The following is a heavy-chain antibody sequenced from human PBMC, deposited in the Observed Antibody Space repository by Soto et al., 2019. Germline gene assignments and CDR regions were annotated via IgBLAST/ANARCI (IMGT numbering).Heavy chain of an antibody. D-gene: IGHD5-12*01. CDR1: GGSFSGYY. J-gene: IGHJ4*02. Sequence: SETLSLTCAVYGGSFSGYYWSWIRQPPGKGLEWIGEINHSGSTNYNPSLKSRVTISVDTSKNQFSLKLSSVTAADTAVYYCAGWLQRNYFDYWGQGTLVTVSS. V-gene: IGHV4-34*01. CDR3: AGWLQRNYFDY. CDR2: INHSGST.